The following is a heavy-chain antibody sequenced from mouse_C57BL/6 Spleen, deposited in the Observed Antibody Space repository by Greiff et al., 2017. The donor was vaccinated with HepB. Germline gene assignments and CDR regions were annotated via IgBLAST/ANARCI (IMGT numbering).Heavy chain of an antibody. CDR1: GFTFSSYA. CDR2: ISDGGSYT. D-gene: IGHD2-1*01. J-gene: IGHJ3*01. Sequence: DVKLVESGGGLVKPGGSLKLSCAASGFTFSSYAMSWVRQTPEKRLEWVATISDGGSYTYYPDNVKGRFTISRDNAKNNLYLQMSHLKSEDTAMYYCARADYGNLFAYWGQGTLVTVSA. CDR3: ARADYGNLFAY. V-gene: IGHV5-4*03.